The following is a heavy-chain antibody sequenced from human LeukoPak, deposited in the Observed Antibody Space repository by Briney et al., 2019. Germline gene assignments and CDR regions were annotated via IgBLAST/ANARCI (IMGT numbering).Heavy chain of an antibody. CDR2: IYYSGST. D-gene: IGHD3-3*01. V-gene: IGHV4-59*08. J-gene: IGHJ4*02. CDR1: GGSISSYY. Sequence: TPSETPSLTCTVSGGSISSYYWSWIRQPPGKGLEWIGYIYYSGSTNYNPSLKSRVTISVDTSKNQFSLKLSSVTAADTAVYYCARSSLFEVYFDYWGQGTLVTVSS. CDR3: ARSSLFEVYFDY.